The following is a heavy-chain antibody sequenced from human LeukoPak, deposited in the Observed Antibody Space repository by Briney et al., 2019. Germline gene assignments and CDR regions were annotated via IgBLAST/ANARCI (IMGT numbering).Heavy chain of an antibody. Sequence: GGPLRLSCAASGFTFSRYWMRWARKAPGKGLEWVANIKQDGSEKNYVDSVKGRFTISRDNAKNSLYLQMTSLRAEDTAVYYCASGLELDYWGQGTLVTVSP. V-gene: IGHV3-7*03. CDR2: IKQDGSEK. CDR1: GFTFSRYW. J-gene: IGHJ4*02. CDR3: ASGLELDY.